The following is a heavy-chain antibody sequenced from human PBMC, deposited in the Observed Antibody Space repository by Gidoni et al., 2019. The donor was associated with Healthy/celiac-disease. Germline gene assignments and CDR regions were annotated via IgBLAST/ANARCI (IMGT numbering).Heavy chain of an antibody. D-gene: IGHD2-2*02. V-gene: IGHV1-18*01. CDR2: ISAYNGNT. Sequence: QVQLVQSGAEVKKPGASVKVSCKASGYTFTRYGISWVRQAPGQGLEWMGWISAYNGNTNYAQKLQGRVTMTTDTTTSTAYMELRSLRSDDTAVYYCARGDIVVVPAAIRGYNWFDPWGQGTLVTVSS. J-gene: IGHJ5*02. CDR1: GYTFTRYG. CDR3: ARGDIVVVPAAIRGYNWFDP.